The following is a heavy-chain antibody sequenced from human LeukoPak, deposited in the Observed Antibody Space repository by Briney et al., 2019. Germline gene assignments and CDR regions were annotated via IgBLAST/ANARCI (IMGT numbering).Heavy chain of an antibody. D-gene: IGHD3-10*01. V-gene: IGHV3-43*01. CDR3: ARDPGTLVRDHFYYYMDV. CDR1: GFTFDRFT. J-gene: IGHJ6*03. Sequence: GGSLRLSCAASGFTFDRFTIHWVRQTPGKGLEWVSLINRRGHTFYADSVKGRFTISRDNSRNSVFLQMNSLRAEDTAVYHCARDPGTLVRDHFYYYMDVWGKGTTVTISS. CDR2: INRRGHT.